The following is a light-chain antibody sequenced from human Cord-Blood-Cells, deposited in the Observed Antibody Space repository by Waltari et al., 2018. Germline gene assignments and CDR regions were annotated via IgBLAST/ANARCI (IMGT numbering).Light chain of an antibody. CDR2: DVS. J-gene: IGLJ3*02. CDR1: SSDVGGYNY. Sequence: QSALTQPRSVSGSPGQSVTISCTGTSSDVGGYNYVSWYQQQPGKAPKLMIYDVSKRPSGVPDRFSGPKSGNTASLTSSGLQAEDEADYYCCSYAGSYTWVFGGGTKLTVL. V-gene: IGLV2-11*01. CDR3: CSYAGSYTWV.